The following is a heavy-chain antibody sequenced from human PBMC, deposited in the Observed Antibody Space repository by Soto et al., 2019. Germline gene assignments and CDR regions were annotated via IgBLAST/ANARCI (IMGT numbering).Heavy chain of an antibody. D-gene: IGHD3-3*01. J-gene: IGHJ4*02. CDR2: ISSSSSYI. Sequence: EVQLVESGGGLVKPGGSLRLSCAASGFTFSSYSMNWVRQAPGKRLEWVSSISSSSSYIYYADSVKGRFTISRDNAKNSLYLQMNSLRAEDTAVYYCARGYDFWSGYWTNFDYWGQGTLVTVSS. CDR1: GFTFSSYS. V-gene: IGHV3-21*01. CDR3: ARGYDFWSGYWTNFDY.